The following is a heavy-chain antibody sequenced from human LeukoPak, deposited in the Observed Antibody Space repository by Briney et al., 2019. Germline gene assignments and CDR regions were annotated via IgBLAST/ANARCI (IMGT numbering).Heavy chain of an antibody. V-gene: IGHV4-59*01. J-gene: IGHJ4*02. D-gene: IGHD5-24*01. CDR1: GASLSSYY. CDR2: ISYSGST. CDR3: VRGAGWLPDY. Sequence: PSETLSLTCTASGASLSSYYCSWIRQSPGKGLEWIGLISYSGSTKYNSSLESRVTISADTSKSQCPLKLSSVTAADTAVYYCVRGAGWLPDYWGQGTLVTVSS.